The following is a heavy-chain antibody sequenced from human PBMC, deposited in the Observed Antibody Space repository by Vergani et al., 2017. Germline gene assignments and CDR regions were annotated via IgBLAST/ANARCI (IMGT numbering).Heavy chain of an antibody. CDR2: ISWDGGST. CDR3: ANNTMGWPEYYYYYYAMDV. V-gene: IGHV3-43*01. Sequence: EVQLLESGGVVVQPGGSLRLSCAASGFTFVDYTMHWVRQAPVKSLEWFSLISWDGGSTYYANSVKGRFTISRDKSKNSLYLQMNSLRTEDTALYYCANNTMGWPEYYYYYYAMDVGGQGTTVTVSS. J-gene: IGHJ6*02. CDR1: GFTFVDYT. D-gene: IGHD5-24*01.